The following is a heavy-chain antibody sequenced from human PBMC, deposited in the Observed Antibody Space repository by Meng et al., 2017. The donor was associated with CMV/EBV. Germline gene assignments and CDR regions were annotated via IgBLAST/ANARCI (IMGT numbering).Heavy chain of an antibody. CDR2: ISWNSGSI. CDR3: AKDIKKADYYGSGFYGMDV. D-gene: IGHD3-10*01. J-gene: IGHJ6*02. Sequence: SLKISCAASGFTFDDYAMHWVRQAPGKGLEWVSGISWNSGSIGYADSVKGRFTISRDNAKNSLYLQMNSLRAGDTALYYCAKDIKKADYYGSGFYGMDVWGQGTTVTVSS. CDR1: GFTFDDYA. V-gene: IGHV3-9*01.